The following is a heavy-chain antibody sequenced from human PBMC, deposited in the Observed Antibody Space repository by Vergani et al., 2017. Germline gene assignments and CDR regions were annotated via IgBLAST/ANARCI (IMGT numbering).Heavy chain of an antibody. J-gene: IGHJ4*02. D-gene: IGHD2-15*01. V-gene: IGHV3-11*06. CDR3: ARGQPQAGSPTPYGDY. CDR1: AFSFSDYY. CDR2: ISSSSGYT. Sequence: QVQLVESGGGLVKPGGSLRLSCAASAFSFSDYYMSWIRQAPGKGLEWVSYISSSSGYTNYADSVKGRFTIPRDNAKNSLFLQMNSLRVEDTAVYYCARGQPQAGSPTPYGDYWGQGTLVTVSS.